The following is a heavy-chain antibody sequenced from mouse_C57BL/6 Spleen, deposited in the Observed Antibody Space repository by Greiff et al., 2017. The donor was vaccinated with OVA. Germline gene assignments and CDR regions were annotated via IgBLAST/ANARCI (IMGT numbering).Heavy chain of an antibody. Sequence: QVQLQQPGAELVKPGASVKMSCKASGYTFTSYWITWVKQRPGQGLEWIGDIYPGSGSTNYNEKFKSKATLTVDTSSSTAYMQLSSLTSEDSAVYYCARGGFYDYDGDFAYWGQGTLVTVSA. CDR2: IYPGSGST. CDR1: GYTFTSYW. J-gene: IGHJ3*01. D-gene: IGHD2-4*01. V-gene: IGHV1-55*01. CDR3: ARGGFYDYDGDFAY.